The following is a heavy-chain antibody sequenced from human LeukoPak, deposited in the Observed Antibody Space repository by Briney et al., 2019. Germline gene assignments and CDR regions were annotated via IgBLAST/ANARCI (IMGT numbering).Heavy chain of an antibody. Sequence: GGSLRLSCAASGFTFSSYWMQWVRQAPGKGLVWVSRIDGDGSSTNYADSVKGRFTISRDNAKNSLYLQMNSLRAEDTAVYYCARVIAVAGLYFDYWGQGTLVTVSS. CDR2: IDGDGSST. CDR1: GFTFSSYW. V-gene: IGHV3-74*01. CDR3: ARVIAVAGLYFDY. D-gene: IGHD6-19*01. J-gene: IGHJ4*02.